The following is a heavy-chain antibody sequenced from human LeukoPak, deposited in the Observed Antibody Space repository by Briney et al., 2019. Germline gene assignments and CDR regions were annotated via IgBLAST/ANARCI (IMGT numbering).Heavy chain of an antibody. D-gene: IGHD6-19*01. V-gene: IGHV3-13*01. J-gene: IGHJ3*02. CDR3: ARAASSIAVAGDAFDI. Sequence: PGGSLRLSCAASGFTLSSYDMHWVRQATGKGLEWVSAIGTAGDTYYPGSVKGRFTTSRENAKNSLYLQMNSLRAGDTAVYYCARAASSIAVAGDAFDIWGQGTMVTVSS. CDR1: GFTLSSYD. CDR2: IGTAGDT.